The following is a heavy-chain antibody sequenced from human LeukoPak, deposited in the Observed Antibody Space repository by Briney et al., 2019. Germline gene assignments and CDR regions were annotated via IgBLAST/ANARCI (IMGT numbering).Heavy chain of an antibody. J-gene: IGHJ4*02. D-gene: IGHD5-12*01. Sequence: ASVKVSCKASGGTFSSYAINWVRQAPGQGLEWMGGIIPIFGTANYAQKFQGRVTITTDESTSTAYMELSSLRSEDTAVYYCARGHSGYDFDYWGQGTLVTVSS. CDR3: ARGHSGYDFDY. CDR1: GGTFSSYA. CDR2: IIPIFGTA. V-gene: IGHV1-69*05.